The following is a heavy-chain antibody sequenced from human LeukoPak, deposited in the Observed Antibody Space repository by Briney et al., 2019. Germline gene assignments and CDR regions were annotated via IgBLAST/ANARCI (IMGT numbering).Heavy chain of an antibody. CDR2: INPSGGST. D-gene: IGHD1-26*01. CDR3: AGGGSYYAL. V-gene: IGHV1-46*01. CDR1: GYTFTSYY. J-gene: IGHJ4*02. Sequence: GASVKVSCKASGYTFTSYYMHWVRQAPGQGLEWMGIINPSGGSTSYAQKLQGRVTMTTDTSTSTAYMELRSLRSDDTAVYYCAGGGSYYALWGQGTLVTVSS.